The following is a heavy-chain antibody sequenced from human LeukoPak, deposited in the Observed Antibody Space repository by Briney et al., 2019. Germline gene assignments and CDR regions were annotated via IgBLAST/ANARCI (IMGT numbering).Heavy chain of an antibody. V-gene: IGHV3-30-3*01. Sequence: PGGSLRLSCAASGFTFSSYAMHWVRQAPGKGLEWVAVISYDGSNKYYADSVKGRFTISRDNSKNTLYLQMNSLRAEDTAVYYCARGRTTGYYYYGMDVWGQGTTVTVSS. J-gene: IGHJ6*02. D-gene: IGHD1-7*01. CDR3: ARGRTTGYYYYGMDV. CDR2: ISYDGSNK. CDR1: GFTFSSYA.